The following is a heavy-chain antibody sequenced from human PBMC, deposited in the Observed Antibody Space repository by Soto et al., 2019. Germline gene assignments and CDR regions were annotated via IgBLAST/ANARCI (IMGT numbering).Heavy chain of an antibody. V-gene: IGHV3-7*01. CDR1: GFTFSSYW. D-gene: IGHD4-4*01. CDR2: IKQDGSEK. CDR3: ARDTTLQYRTGNDY. J-gene: IGHJ4*02. Sequence: PGGSLRLSCAASGFTFSSYWMSWVRQAPGKGLEWVANIKQDGSEKYYVDSVKGRFTISRDNAKNSLYLQMNSLRAEDTAVYYCARDTTLQYRTGNDYWGQGTLVTVSS.